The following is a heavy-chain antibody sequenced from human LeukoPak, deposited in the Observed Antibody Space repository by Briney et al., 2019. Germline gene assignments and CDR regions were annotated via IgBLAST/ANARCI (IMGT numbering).Heavy chain of an antibody. CDR2: INSDESIT. Sequence: GGSLRLSCAASGFTFHTYWMHWVRQTPEKGLEWVSRINSDESITTYADSVKGRFTVSRDNAKNTLYLQMNSLRAADTAVYYCARDGLRGNNWFDPWGQGTLVTVSS. CDR3: ARDGLRGNNWFDP. V-gene: IGHV3-74*01. CDR1: GFTFHTYW. D-gene: IGHD5-24*01. J-gene: IGHJ5*02.